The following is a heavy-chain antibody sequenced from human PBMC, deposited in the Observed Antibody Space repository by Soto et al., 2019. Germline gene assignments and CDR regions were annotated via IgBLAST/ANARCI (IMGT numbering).Heavy chain of an antibody. CDR2: ISSSSSYI. V-gene: IGHV3-21*04. J-gene: IGHJ5*02. CDR3: ARDRVEGAGWFDQ. CDR1: GFTFSSYS. Sequence: KSXGSLRLSCAASGFTFSSYSMNWVRQAPGKGLEWVSSISSSSSYIYYADSVKGRFTISRDSADNSLFLQMNGLRADDTAVYYCARDRVEGAGWFDQWGQGTLVTVSS. D-gene: IGHD1-26*01.